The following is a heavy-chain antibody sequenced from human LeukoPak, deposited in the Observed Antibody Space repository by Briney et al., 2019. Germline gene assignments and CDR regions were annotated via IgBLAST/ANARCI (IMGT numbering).Heavy chain of an antibody. CDR3: ARAAEGLGYCSGGRCYDWYFDI. D-gene: IGHD2-15*01. J-gene: IGHJ2*01. CDR1: GGTFTSYA. V-gene: IGHV1-69*01. CDR2: IIPVFGTT. Sequence: GSSVTVSCKASGGTFTSYAISWVRQAPGQGLEWMGGIIPVFGTTEYAQKFQGRVTFTADESTSTAYMELSSLKSDDTAVYFCARAAEGLGYCSGGRCYDWYFDIWGRGTLVTVSS.